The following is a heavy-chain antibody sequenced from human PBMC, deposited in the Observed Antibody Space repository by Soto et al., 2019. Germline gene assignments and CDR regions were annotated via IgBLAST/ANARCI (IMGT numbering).Heavy chain of an antibody. CDR2: ISTFNGNR. D-gene: IGHD6-19*01. J-gene: IGHJ4*02. CDR1: GYPFHTYG. CDR3: PGVWGVDVAGALGY. V-gene: IGHV1-18*01. Sequence: QVQLVQSAAEVKKPGASVTVSCKASGYPFHTYGIIWVRQAPGQGPAWVGWISTFNGNRNYAQKFQGRVTLTTDMATSTAYRELRGLRSDDTAVYYCPGVWGVDVAGALGYWGQGTLVTVSS.